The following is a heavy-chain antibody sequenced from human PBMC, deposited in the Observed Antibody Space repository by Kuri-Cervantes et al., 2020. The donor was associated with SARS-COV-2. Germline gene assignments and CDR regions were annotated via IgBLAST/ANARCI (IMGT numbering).Heavy chain of an antibody. CDR3: AKDDKYYDILTGYSRWETKTYYYYGMDV. V-gene: IGHV1-18*01. CDR1: GYTFTSYG. CDR2: ISAYNGNT. J-gene: IGHJ6*02. Sequence: ASVKVSCKASGYTFTSYGISWVRQAPGQGLEWMGWISAYNGNTNYAQKLQGRVTMTTDTSTSTAYMELRSLRSDDTAVYYCAKDDKYYDILTGYSRWETKTYYYYGMDVWGQGTTVTAP. D-gene: IGHD3-9*01.